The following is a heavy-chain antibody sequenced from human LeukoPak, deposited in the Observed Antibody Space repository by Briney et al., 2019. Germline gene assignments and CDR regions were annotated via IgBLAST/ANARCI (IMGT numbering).Heavy chain of an antibody. CDR3: AKDRGDSSGYYPFDY. CDR1: GFTFSSYA. D-gene: IGHD3-22*01. V-gene: IGHV3-23*01. J-gene: IGHJ4*02. CDR2: ISGSGGST. Sequence: PGGSLRLSCGASGFTFSSYAMSWVRQAPGKGLEWVSAISGSGGSTYYADSVKGRFTISRDNSKNTLYLQMNSLTAEDTAVYYCAKDRGDSSGYYPFDYWGQGTLVTVSS.